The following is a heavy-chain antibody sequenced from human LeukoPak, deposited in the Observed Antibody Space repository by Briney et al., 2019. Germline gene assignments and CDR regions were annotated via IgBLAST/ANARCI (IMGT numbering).Heavy chain of an antibody. J-gene: IGHJ5*02. CDR1: GGSFSGYY. V-gene: IGHV4-34*01. D-gene: IGHD2-15*01. CDR2: INHSGST. CDR3: ARGHCTSGSCSRWFDP. Sequence: SETLSLTCAVYGGSFSGYYWSWIRQPPGKGLEWIGEINHSGSTNYNPSLKSRVTISVDTSKNQFSLKLSSVTAADTAVYYCARGHCTSGSCSRWFDPWGQGTLVTVSS.